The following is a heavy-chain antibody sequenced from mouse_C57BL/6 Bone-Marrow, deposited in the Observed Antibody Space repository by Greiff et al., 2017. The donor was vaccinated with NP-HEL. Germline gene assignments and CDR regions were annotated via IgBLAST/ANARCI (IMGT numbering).Heavy chain of an antibody. CDR3: ARESIDYGNYGRYYYYAMDY. D-gene: IGHD2-1*01. CDR2: IHPNSGST. CDR1: GYTFTSYW. V-gene: IGHV1-64*01. Sequence: QVQLQQPGAELVKPGASVKLSCKASGYTFTSYWMHWVKQRPGQGLEWIGMIHPNSGSTNYNEKFKSKATLTVDKSSSTAYMQLSCLTSEDSAVYYSARESIDYGNYGRYYYYAMDYWGQGTSVTVSS. J-gene: IGHJ4*01.